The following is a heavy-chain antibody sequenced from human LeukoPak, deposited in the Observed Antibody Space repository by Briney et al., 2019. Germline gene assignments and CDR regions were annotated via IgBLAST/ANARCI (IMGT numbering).Heavy chain of an antibody. D-gene: IGHD1-26*01. V-gene: IGHV1-24*01. J-gene: IGHJ4*02. CDR2: FDPEDGET. CDR1: GYTLTQLS. CDR3: ATDSGTYFLF. Sequence: ASVRVSCKVSGYTLTQLSMHWVRQAPGKGLEWMGGFDPEDGETIYAQKFQGRVTMTEDTSTDTAYIELSSLRSDDTAVYYCATDSGTYFLFWGQGTLVTVSS.